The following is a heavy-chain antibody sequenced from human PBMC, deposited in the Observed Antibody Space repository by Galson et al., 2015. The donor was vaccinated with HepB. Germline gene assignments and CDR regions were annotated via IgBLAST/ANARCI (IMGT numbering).Heavy chain of an antibody. CDR2: IIPIFGTA. CDR3: ARGYSTTAAGTYYFDY. Sequence: SVKVSCKASGGTFSSYAISWVRQAPGQGLEWMGGIIPIFGTANYAQKFQGRVTITADEPTSTAYMELSSLRSEDTAVYYCARGYSTTAAGTYYFDYWGQGTLVTVS. D-gene: IGHD6-13*01. V-gene: IGHV1-69*13. CDR1: GGTFSSYA. J-gene: IGHJ4*02.